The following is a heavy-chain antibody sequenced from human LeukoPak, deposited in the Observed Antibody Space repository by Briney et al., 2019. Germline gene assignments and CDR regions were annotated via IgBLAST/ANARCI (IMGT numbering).Heavy chain of an antibody. CDR1: GFTFSTYV. CDR2: ISGSGGST. CDR3: ARAFSGRRRNGMDV. J-gene: IGHJ6*02. V-gene: IGHV3-23*01. D-gene: IGHD6-25*01. Sequence: AGSLRLSCAASGFTFSTYVMSWVRQAPGKGLEWVSAISGSGGSTYYADSVKGRFTISRDNAKNSLYLQMNSLRAEDTAVYYCARAFSGRRRNGMDVWGQGTTVTVSS.